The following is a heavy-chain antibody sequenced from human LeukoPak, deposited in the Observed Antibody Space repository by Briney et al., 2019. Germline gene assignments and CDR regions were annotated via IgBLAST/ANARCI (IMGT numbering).Heavy chain of an antibody. Sequence: GGSLRLSCAASGFSVTSNHMNWVRQAPEKGLEWVSIIYTGGTTHYADSLSDRFTISRDDSINTLYLQMNSLRAEDTAVYYCARDSSSYYFDYWGQGTLVTVSS. CDR1: GFSVTSNH. V-gene: IGHV3-66*01. CDR2: IYTGGTT. D-gene: IGHD6-6*01. J-gene: IGHJ4*02. CDR3: ARDSSSYYFDY.